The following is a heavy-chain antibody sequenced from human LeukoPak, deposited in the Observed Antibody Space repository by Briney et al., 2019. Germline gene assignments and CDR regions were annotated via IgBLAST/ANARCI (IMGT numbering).Heavy chain of an antibody. V-gene: IGHV1-2*02. D-gene: IGHD1-26*01. Sequence: ASVEVSCKASGYTFINYYIHWLRQAPGQGLEWMGWINPNSGDTNSAQKFQGRVTLTSDTSISTVYMELSSLTSDDTGNYFCARDGSLDYWGQGTLVTVSS. CDR1: GYTFINYY. J-gene: IGHJ4*02. CDR2: INPNSGDT. CDR3: ARDGSLDY.